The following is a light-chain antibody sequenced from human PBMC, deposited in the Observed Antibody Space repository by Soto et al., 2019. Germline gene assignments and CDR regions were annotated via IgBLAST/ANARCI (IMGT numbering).Light chain of an antibody. J-gene: IGLJ1*01. CDR1: SSDVGSYNL. CDR3: CSYAGSSTYV. V-gene: IGLV2-23*01. CDR2: EGS. Sequence: QSVLTQPASVSGSPGQSITISCTGTSSDVGSYNLVSWYQQHPGKAPKLMIYEGSKRPSGVSNRFSGSKSGNTASLTISGLQAEDEADYYCCSYAGSSTYVFGNGNKVTV.